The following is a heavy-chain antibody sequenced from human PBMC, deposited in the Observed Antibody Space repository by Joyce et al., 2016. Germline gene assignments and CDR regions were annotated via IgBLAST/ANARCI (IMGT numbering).Heavy chain of an antibody. CDR1: GFTFSDYW. Sequence: EVQLVESGGGLVQPGGSVRVSCAASGFTFSDYWMSWVRQTPGKGLEWVGNINQDGTEIFYVDSVKGRFTISRDNAKKSLYLQMNSLTAEDTGVYYCARDGDSSSWYAYWGQGTLVTVSS. CDR2: INQDGTEI. D-gene: IGHD6-19*01. J-gene: IGHJ4*02. V-gene: IGHV3-7*01. CDR3: ARDGDSSSWYAY.